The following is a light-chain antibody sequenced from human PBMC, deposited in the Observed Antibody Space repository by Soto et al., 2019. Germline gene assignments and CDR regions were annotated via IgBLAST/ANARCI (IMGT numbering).Light chain of an antibody. Sequence: DIQMTQSPSTLSASVGDRVTITCRASQSISTWLAWYQQKPGKAPKLLIYSASDLESGVPSRFSGSGFGTEFTLTITSLQPDXFATYYCQQYNSYSTFGPATFGQGTKVDIK. J-gene: IGKJ1*01. V-gene: IGKV1-5*03. CDR1: QSISTW. CDR2: SAS. CDR3: QQYNSYSTFGPAT.